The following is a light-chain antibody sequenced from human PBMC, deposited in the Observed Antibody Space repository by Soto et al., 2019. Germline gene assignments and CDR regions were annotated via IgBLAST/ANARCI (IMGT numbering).Light chain of an antibody. J-gene: IGKJ1*01. Sequence: EVVLTQSPGTLSLSPGERATLSCRASETVTSDSLAWYQQKPGQAPMLLFYGASRRAAVIPDRFSGSGSGTDFTLIISRLEPEYFVVYYCHQYGTSPWTFGQGTKVEIK. CDR2: GAS. V-gene: IGKV3-20*01. CDR3: HQYGTSPWT. CDR1: ETVTSDS.